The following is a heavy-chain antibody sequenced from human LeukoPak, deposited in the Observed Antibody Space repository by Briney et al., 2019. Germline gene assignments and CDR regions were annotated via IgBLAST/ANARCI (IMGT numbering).Heavy chain of an antibody. V-gene: IGHV3-21*01. CDR1: GFTFSSYS. CDR3: ARASPDGFGIIYFDY. J-gene: IGHJ4*02. CDR2: ISSSSSYI. Sequence: GGSLRLSCAASGFTFSSYSMNWVRQAPGKGLEWVSSISSSSSYIYYADSVKGRFTISRDNAKNSLYLQMNSLRAEDTAVYYCARASPDGFGIIYFDYWGQGTLVTVSS. D-gene: IGHD3-10*01.